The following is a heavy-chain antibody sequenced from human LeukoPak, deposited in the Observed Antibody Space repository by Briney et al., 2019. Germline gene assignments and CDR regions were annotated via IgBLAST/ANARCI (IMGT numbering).Heavy chain of an antibody. D-gene: IGHD2-8*01. CDR3: ARKAECIVQMVYEYYLDY. J-gene: IGHJ4*02. CDR1: GFTFSSYA. Sequence: PGGSLRLSCAASGFTFSSYAMTWVRQAPGKGLEWVSDISGNGGTTYYTDSVKGRFTISRDNSKNTLYLQMNSLRAEDTAVYYCARKAECIVQMVYEYYLDYWGQGTLVTVSS. V-gene: IGHV3-23*01. CDR2: ISGNGGTT.